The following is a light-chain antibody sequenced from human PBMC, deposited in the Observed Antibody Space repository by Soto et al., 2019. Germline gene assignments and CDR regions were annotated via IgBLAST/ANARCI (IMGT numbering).Light chain of an antibody. CDR2: AIS. CDR3: QQYGRSPQAAWT. J-gene: IGKJ1*01. Sequence: ENVLTQSPGTLSLSPGQRATLSCRASHTISSSYLAWYQQKPGQAPRLLIYAISDRATGVPDRFRGSGSGTDFTLTITRLEPEDFAVYYCQQYGRSPQAAWTFGQGTKVEIK. CDR1: HTISSSY. V-gene: IGKV3-20*01.